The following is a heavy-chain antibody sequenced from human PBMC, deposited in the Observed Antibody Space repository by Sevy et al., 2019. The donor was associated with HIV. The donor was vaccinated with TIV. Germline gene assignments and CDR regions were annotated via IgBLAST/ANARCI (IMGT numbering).Heavy chain of an antibody. V-gene: IGHV3-7*01. CDR1: GFTVSSSY. CDR3: VRALLKADSL. D-gene: IGHD1-26*01. Sequence: GGSLRLSCAASGFTVSSSYMSWVRQAPGKGLEWVANINEDGSTKYYLDSVKGRFTISRDNAENSVFLQMNSLRVEDTAVYYCVRALLKADSLWGQGTLVTVSS. J-gene: IGHJ4*02. CDR2: INEDGSTK.